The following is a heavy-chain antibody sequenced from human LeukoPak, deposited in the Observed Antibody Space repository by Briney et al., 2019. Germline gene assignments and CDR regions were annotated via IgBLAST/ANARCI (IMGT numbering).Heavy chain of an antibody. D-gene: IGHD2-2*01. J-gene: IGHJ4*02. CDR3: AKVHTSSWSH. CDR2: ISGSDGST. V-gene: IGHV3-23*01. CDR1: GFTFSSYS. Sequence: GGSLRLSCAASGFTFSSYSMNWVRQAPGKGLEWVSGISGSDGSTNYADSVKGRFTISRDNSKNTLYLQMTSLRAEDTAVYFCAKVHTSSWSHWGQGTLVTVSS.